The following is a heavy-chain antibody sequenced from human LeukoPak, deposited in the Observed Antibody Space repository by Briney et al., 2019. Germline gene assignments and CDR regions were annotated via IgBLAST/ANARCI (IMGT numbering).Heavy chain of an antibody. CDR2: VNTNTGNA. V-gene: IGHV7-4-1*02. Sequence: GASVKVSCKASGYTFTSYAINWVRQAPGQGLEWMGRVNTNTGNAAYAQGLTGRSVFSLDTSVSTAYLEISSLKAEDTAVYYCARPMGRYYYYGMDVWGQGTTVTVS. J-gene: IGHJ6*02. CDR1: GYTFTSYA. D-gene: IGHD3-16*01. CDR3: ARPMGRYYYYGMDV.